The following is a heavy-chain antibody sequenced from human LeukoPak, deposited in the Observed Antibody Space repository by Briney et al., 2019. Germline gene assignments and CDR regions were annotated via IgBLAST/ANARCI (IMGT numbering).Heavy chain of an antibody. CDR1: GFTFSTYA. V-gene: IGHV3-23*01. D-gene: IGHD3-10*01. CDR2: ISGGGDMT. CDR3: AKDPEKGFGELLYYFDY. J-gene: IGHJ4*02. Sequence: PGGSLRLSCAASGFTFSTYAMSWVRQAPGRGLEWLSTISGGGDMTFSADSVKGRFSISRDDSKNTLYLQMNSLKAEDTAVYYCAKDPEKGFGELLYYFDYWGQGTLVTVSS.